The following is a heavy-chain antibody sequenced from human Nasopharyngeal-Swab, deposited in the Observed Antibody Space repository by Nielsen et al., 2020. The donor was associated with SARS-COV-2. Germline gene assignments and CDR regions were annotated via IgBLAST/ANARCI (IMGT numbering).Heavy chain of an antibody. CDR3: AKDLSSGWYGWFDP. Sequence: SLKISCAASGFTFDDYAMHWVRQAPGKGLEWVSGISWNSGSIGYADSVKGRFTISRDNAKNSLYLQMNSLRAEDTALYYCAKDLSSGWYGWFDPWGQGTPVTVSS. J-gene: IGHJ5*02. D-gene: IGHD6-19*01. CDR1: GFTFDDYA. V-gene: IGHV3-9*01. CDR2: ISWNSGSI.